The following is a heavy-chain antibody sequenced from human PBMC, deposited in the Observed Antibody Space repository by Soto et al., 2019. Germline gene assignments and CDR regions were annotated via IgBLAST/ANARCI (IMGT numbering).Heavy chain of an antibody. CDR3: TRASSDRNHMEV. J-gene: IGHJ6*02. V-gene: IGHV3-23*01. CDR1: GFTFGNFV. CDR2: ITESGGDT. Sequence: LRLSFAASGFTFGNFVMRWVRQTPGKGLEWVSTITESGGDTYYTDFVKGRFTISRDNSKNTLYLQMTSLRAEDTALYYCTRASSDRNHMEVWGPGTTVTVSS.